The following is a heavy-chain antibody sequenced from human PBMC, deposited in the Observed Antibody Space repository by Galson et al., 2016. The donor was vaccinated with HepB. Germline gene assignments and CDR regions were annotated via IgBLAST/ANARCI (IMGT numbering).Heavy chain of an antibody. D-gene: IGHD2-2*01. Sequence: SETLSLTCAVSGGSISSSSYYWGWIRQPPGKGLEWIGSIYYSGGTYYNPSLKSRVAISVDTSKNQFTLKLTSVTAADTAVYYCARRVAAMLSYFDPWGQGTPVTVSS. J-gene: IGHJ5*02. CDR2: IYYSGGT. V-gene: IGHV4-39*01. CDR3: ARRVAAMLSYFDP. CDR1: GGSISSSSYY.